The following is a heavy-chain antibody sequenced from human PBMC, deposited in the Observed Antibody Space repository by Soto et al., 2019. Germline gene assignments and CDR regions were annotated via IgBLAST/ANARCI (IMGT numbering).Heavy chain of an antibody. V-gene: IGHV3-30*18. CDR2: ISYDGSNK. CDR3: AKGIEQQLERDWFDP. CDR1: GFTFSSYG. D-gene: IGHD6-13*01. Sequence: GGSLRLSCAASGFTFSSYGMHWVRQAPGKGLEWVAVISYDGSNKYYGDSVKGRFTISRDNSKNTLYLQMNSLRGEDTAVYYCAKGIEQQLERDWFDPWGQGTLVTVSS. J-gene: IGHJ5*02.